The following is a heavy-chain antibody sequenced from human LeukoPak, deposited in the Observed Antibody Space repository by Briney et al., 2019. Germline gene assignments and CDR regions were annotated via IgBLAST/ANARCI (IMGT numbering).Heavy chain of an antibody. CDR3: ARTGTLGYIDP. D-gene: IGHD1-14*01. J-gene: IGHJ5*02. CDR2: MNPNSGGT. Sequence: ASVKVSCKASGYTFTSYDINWVRQATGQGLEWMGWMNPNSGGTNYAQKFQGRVTMTRDTSISTAYMELSRLRSDDTAVYYCARTGTLGYIDPWGQGTLVTVSS. CDR1: GYTFTSYD. V-gene: IGHV1-2*02.